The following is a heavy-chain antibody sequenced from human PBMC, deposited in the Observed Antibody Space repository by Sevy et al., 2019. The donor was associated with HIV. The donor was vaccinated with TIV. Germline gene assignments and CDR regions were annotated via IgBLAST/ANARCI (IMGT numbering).Heavy chain of an antibody. D-gene: IGHD3-10*01. V-gene: IGHV3-23*01. Sequence: GGSLRLSCAASGFTFSSYAMSWVRQAPGKGLEWVSAISGSGGSTYYADSVKGRFPIPRDNSKNTLYLQMNSLRAEDTAVYYCAKVLNPRTSYYGSGSYSKPYYFDYWGQGTLVTVSS. CDR1: GFTFSSYA. J-gene: IGHJ4*02. CDR2: ISGSGGST. CDR3: AKVLNPRTSYYGSGSYSKPYYFDY.